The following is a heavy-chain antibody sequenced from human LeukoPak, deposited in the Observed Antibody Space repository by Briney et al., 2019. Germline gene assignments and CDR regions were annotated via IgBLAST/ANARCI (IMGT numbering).Heavy chain of an antibody. CDR3: ARDRERHWYFDL. D-gene: IGHD1-26*01. CDR1: GFTFSSYW. CDR2: INSDGSST. V-gene: IGHV3-74*01. J-gene: IGHJ2*01. Sequence: GGSLRLSCAASGFTFSSYWMHWVRQAPGKGPVWVSRINSDGSSTSYADSVKGRFTISRDNAKNTLYLQMNSLRAEDTAVYYCARDRERHWYFDLWGRGTLVTVSS.